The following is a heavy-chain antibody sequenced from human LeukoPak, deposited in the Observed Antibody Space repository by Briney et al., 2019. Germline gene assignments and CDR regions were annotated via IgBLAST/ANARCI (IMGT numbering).Heavy chain of an antibody. Sequence: ASVKVSCKASGYTSTDYYIHWVRQAPGQGLEWMGWINPHSGGTNYAQKFSGRVTMTRDTSIRTAYMELSRLRSDDTAVYYCARARYSGSWYHFDYWGQGTLVTVSS. D-gene: IGHD6-13*01. CDR2: INPHSGGT. V-gene: IGHV1-2*02. CDR3: ARARYSGSWYHFDY. J-gene: IGHJ4*02. CDR1: GYTSTDYY.